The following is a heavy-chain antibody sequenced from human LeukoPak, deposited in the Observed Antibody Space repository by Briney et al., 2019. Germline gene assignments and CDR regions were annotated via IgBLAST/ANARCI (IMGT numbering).Heavy chain of an antibody. V-gene: IGHV3-9*01. CDR2: ISWNSGSI. Sequence: GRSLRLSCAASGFTFDDYAMHWVRQAPGKGLEWVSGISWNSGSIGYADSVKGRFTISRDNAKNSLYLQMNSLRAEDTAVYYCAKAYVAARPVWGQGTTVTVSS. CDR1: GFTFDDYA. J-gene: IGHJ6*02. D-gene: IGHD6-6*01. CDR3: AKAYVAARPV.